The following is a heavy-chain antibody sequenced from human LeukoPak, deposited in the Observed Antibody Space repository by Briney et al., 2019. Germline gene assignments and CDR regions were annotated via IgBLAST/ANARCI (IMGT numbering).Heavy chain of an antibody. CDR1: GFTFSSYW. Sequence: GGSLRLSCAASGFTFSSYWMHWVRQAPGKGLVWVSRINSDGSSIAYADSVQGRFTISRDNSQNTFYLQMNSLRAEDTAVYYCAGRLRDAAAFDYWGQGTLVTVSS. CDR3: AGRLRDAAAFDY. CDR2: INSDGSSI. V-gene: IGHV3-74*01. J-gene: IGHJ4*02. D-gene: IGHD4-17*01.